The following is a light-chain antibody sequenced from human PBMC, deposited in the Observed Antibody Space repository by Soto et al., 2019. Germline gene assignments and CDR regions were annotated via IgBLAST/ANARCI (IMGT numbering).Light chain of an antibody. CDR1: SSDVGGYNY. J-gene: IGLJ2*01. Sequence: QSVLTQPASVSGSPGQSITISCTGTSSDVGGYNYVSWYQQHPGKAPKLMIYEVSNRPSGVSNRFSGSKSGNTASLTISGLQAEDEADYSCSSYTSSNTPVVFGGGTKLTVL. V-gene: IGLV2-14*01. CDR3: SSYTSSNTPVV. CDR2: EVS.